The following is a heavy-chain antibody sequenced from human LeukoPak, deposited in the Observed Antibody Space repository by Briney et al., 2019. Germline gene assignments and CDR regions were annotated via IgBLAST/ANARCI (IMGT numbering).Heavy chain of an antibody. V-gene: IGHV3-49*04. CDR1: GFTFGDYA. D-gene: IGHD1-26*01. CDR2: IRSKAYGGTT. Sequence: GGSLRPSCTAAGFTFGDYAMSWVRQAPGKGLEWVGFIRSKAYGGTTEYAASVKGRFTISRDDSKSIAYLQMNSLKTEDTAVYYCTRVGGSYSYYFDYWGQGTLVTVSS. J-gene: IGHJ4*02. CDR3: TRVGGSYSYYFDY.